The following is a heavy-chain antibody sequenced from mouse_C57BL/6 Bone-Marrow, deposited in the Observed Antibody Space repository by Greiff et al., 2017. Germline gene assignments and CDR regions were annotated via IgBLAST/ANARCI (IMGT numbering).Heavy chain of an antibody. CDR3: AREHYGSSYPYAMDY. J-gene: IGHJ4*01. CDR2: IFPGSGST. V-gene: IGHV1-75*01. CDR1: GYTFTDYY. D-gene: IGHD1-1*01. Sequence: VKLQQSGPELVKPGASVKISCKASGYTFTDYYINWVKQRPGQGLEWIGWIFPGSGSTYYNEKFKGKATLTVDKSSSTAYMLLSSLTSEDSAVYFCAREHYGSSYPYAMDYWGQGTSVTVSS.